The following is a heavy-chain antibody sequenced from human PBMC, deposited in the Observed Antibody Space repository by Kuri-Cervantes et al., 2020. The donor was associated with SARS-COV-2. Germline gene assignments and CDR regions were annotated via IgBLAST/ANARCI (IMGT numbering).Heavy chain of an antibody. CDR2: TYYRSWWFT. Sequence: SQTLSLTCDISGDYVSSNSAACHWIRQSPSGGLEWLGRTYYRSWWFTDYEASVNGRITINSDTAKNQFILQLNSVTPEDTAVYYSARGLRDCRTYSSYYYVMDVWGQGTTVTVSS. J-gene: IGHJ6*02. CDR1: GDYVSSNSAA. V-gene: IGHV6-1*01. D-gene: IGHD6-13*01. CDR3: ARGLRDCRTYSSYYYVMDV.